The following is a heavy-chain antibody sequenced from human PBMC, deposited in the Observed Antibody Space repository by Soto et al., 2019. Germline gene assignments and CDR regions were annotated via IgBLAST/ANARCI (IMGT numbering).Heavy chain of an antibody. CDR3: ARRLGYSYGYLSRYYFDY. Sequence: QVQLVQSGAEVKKPGSSVKVPCKASGGTFSSYAISWVRQAPGQGLEWMGGIIPIFGTANYAQKFQGRVTITADESTSTAYMELSSLRSEDTAVYYCARRLGYSYGYLSRYYFDYWGQGTLVTVSS. CDR2: IIPIFGTA. J-gene: IGHJ4*02. V-gene: IGHV1-69*01. D-gene: IGHD5-18*01. CDR1: GGTFSSYA.